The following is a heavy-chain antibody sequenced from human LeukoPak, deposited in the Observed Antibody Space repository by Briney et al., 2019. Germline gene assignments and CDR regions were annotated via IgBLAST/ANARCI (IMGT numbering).Heavy chain of an antibody. CDR1: GFTFSSFG. D-gene: IGHD3-10*01. CDR3: AKDRDYYYFTYFDY. Sequence: GGSLRLSCAASGFTFSSFGMSWVRQAPGKGLEWVSGISGSGIITYYADSVKGRFTISRDNSKNTLYMQMNSLRAEDTAVYYCAKDRDYYYFTYFDYWGQGTLITVSS. V-gene: IGHV3-23*01. J-gene: IGHJ4*02. CDR2: ISGSGIIT.